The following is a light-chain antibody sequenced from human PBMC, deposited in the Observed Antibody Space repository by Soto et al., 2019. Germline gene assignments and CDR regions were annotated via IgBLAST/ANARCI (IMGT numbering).Light chain of an antibody. J-gene: IGLJ3*02. CDR2: EVS. Sequence: QSALTQPPSASGSPGQSVTISCTGTSSDVGGYNYVSWYQQHPGKAPKLMIYEVSKRPSGVPDCFSGSKSGNTASLTVSGLQAEDEADYYCSSYAGSNNEVFGGGTKLTVL. V-gene: IGLV2-8*01. CDR3: SSYAGSNNEV. CDR1: SSDVGGYNY.